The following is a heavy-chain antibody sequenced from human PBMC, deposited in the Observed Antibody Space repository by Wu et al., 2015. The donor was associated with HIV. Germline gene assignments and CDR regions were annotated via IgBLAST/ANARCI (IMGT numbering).Heavy chain of an antibody. J-gene: IGHJ4*02. CDR2: INPNSGGT. CDR1: GGTFSRNA. D-gene: IGHD3-22*01. V-gene: IGHV1-2*02. Sequence: QVQLVQSEAEVKKPGSSVKVSCKGSGGTFSRNAISWVRQAPGQGLEWMGWINPNSGGTNYAQKFQGRVTMTRDTSISTAYMELSRLRSDDTAVYYCARDSGPTYYYDSSGSPDYWGQGTXVTVSS. CDR3: ARDSGPTYYYDSSGSPDY.